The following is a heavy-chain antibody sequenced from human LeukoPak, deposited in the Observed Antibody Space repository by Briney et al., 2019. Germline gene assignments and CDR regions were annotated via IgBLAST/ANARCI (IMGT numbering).Heavy chain of an antibody. Sequence: PSETLSLTCTVSGGSISSYYWSWIRQPPGKGLEWIGYIYYSGSTNYNPSLKSRVTISVDTSKNQFSLKLSSVTAADTAVYYCARRGRRLGAFDIWGQGTMVTVSS. CDR2: IYYSGST. D-gene: IGHD6-19*01. CDR3: ARRGRRLGAFDI. CDR1: GGSISSYY. V-gene: IGHV4-59*01. J-gene: IGHJ3*02.